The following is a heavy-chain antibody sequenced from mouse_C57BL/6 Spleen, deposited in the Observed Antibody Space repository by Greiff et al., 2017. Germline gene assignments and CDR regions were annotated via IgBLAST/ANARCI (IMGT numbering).Heavy chain of an antibody. J-gene: IGHJ3*01. CDR3: AKPGGSWFAY. CDR2: IWGDGST. Sequence: QVQLQQSGPGLVAPSQSLSITCTVSGFSLTSYGVSWVRQPPGKGLEWMGVIWGDGSTNYHSALISSLSISKANSKSKVFLRLNTLQTDDTATYNCAKPGGSWFAYWGQGTLVTVSA. D-gene: IGHD3-1*01. V-gene: IGHV2-3*01. CDR1: GFSLTSYG.